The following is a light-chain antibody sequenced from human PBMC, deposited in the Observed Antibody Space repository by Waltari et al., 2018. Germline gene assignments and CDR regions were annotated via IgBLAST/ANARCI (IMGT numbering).Light chain of an antibody. Sequence: QSVLTQPPSASGTPGQRVTISCSGSRSNTGSNYEYWYQQHPGTATKLLVHRNKQPPSGVPVRFYGAKSCTSASLAISGVRAEDEADYYCAAREDSLSGRVFGGGNKVTVL. CDR2: RNK. CDR1: RSNTGSNY. V-gene: IGLV1-47*01. CDR3: AAREDSLSGRV. J-gene: IGLJ3*02.